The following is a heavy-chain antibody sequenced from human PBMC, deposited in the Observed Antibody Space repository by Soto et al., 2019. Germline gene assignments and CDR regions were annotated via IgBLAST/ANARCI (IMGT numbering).Heavy chain of an antibody. J-gene: IGHJ4*02. CDR1: GFTPTTTP. V-gene: IGHV3-23*01. D-gene: IGHD3-9*01. Sequence: GSLRLSCAGSGFTPTTTPLSWVRQPPGKGLEWVATVSGTASRTYYVDSVKGRFFISRDNSKNTVTLQMDNLTVDDTAVYYCATSFRYFDNWGQGTRVTVSS. CDR3: ATSFRYFDN. CDR2: VSGTASRT.